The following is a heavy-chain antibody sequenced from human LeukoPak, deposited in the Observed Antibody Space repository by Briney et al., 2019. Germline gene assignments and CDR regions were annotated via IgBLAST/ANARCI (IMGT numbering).Heavy chain of an antibody. CDR1: GYTFTNYY. V-gene: IGHV1-46*01. J-gene: IGHJ6*03. CDR3: ARGSGSGWYGPYYYYYYMDV. CDR2: INPSDGKT. Sequence: ASVKVSCKASGYTFTNYYMHWVRQAPGQGLEWMGIINPSDGKTSYAQKFQGRVTMTRDTSTSTVYMELSSLRSEDTAVYYCARGSGSGWYGPYYYYYYMDVWGKGTTVTISS. D-gene: IGHD6-19*01.